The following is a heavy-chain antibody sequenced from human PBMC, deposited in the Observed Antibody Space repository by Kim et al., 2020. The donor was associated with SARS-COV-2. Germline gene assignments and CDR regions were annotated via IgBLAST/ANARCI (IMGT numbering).Heavy chain of an antibody. CDR3: AREGRDGYNFAFDI. V-gene: IGHV3-20*01. Sequence: ADSVKGRLTISRDKAKNSLYLQMTSLRAEDTALFHCAREGRDGYNFAFDIWGQGTMVTVSS. J-gene: IGHJ3*02. D-gene: IGHD5-12*01.